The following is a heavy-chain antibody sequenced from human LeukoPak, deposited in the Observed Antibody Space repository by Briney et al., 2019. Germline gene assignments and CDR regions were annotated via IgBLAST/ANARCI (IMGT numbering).Heavy chain of an antibody. CDR1: GGTFSSYA. Sequence: SVKVSRKASGGTFSSYAISWVRQAPGQGLEWMGRIIPILGIANYAQKFQGRVTITADKSTSTAYMELSSLRSEDTAVYYCARFLSGYYYGMDVWGQGTTVTVSS. J-gene: IGHJ6*02. V-gene: IGHV1-69*04. CDR2: IIPILGIA. D-gene: IGHD3-16*02. CDR3: ARFLSGYYYGMDV.